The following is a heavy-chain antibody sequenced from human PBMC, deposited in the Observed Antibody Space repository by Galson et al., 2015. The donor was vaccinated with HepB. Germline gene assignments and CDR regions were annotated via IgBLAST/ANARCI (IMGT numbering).Heavy chain of an antibody. Sequence: LRRSCAASGFTVSSYSLSWVRQAPGKGLECVSCISSSGTTIYYADSMKGRFTISRDTAKNSLYLQMNSLRDEDTAVYVCARVDFWNNYPPYGMDVWGQGTTVTVSS. V-gene: IGHV3-48*02. CDR1: GFTVSSYS. CDR3: ARVDFWNNYPPYGMDV. J-gene: IGHJ6*02. CDR2: ISSSGTTI. D-gene: IGHD3-3*01.